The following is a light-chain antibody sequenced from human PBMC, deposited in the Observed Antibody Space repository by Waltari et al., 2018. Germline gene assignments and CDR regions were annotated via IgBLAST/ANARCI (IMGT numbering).Light chain of an antibody. CDR1: TSIIGNNY. CDR2: KNN. CDR3: AAWDDSLSGVS. Sequence: QSVLTQPPSASATPGQRDTISCTGRTSIIGNNYVYWYQQLPGTAPRLLIYKNNPGPSGVPDRFSGSQFGTSASLAISGLRSEDEADYYCAAWDDSLSGVSFGGGTKRTVL. V-gene: IGLV1-47*01. J-gene: IGLJ2*01.